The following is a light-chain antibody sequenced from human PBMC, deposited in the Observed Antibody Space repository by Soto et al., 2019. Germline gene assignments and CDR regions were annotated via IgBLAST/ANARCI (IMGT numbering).Light chain of an antibody. CDR3: ASYTSIIAVV. J-gene: IGLJ2*01. CDR2: DVT. V-gene: IGLV2-14*01. CDR1: SNDIGAYNY. Sequence: QSALTQPASVSGSPGQSITISCTGSSNDIGAYNYVSWYQQHPGKVPKLLIYDVTNRPSGVSDRFSGSKSGRTASLTISGLQPEDAADYYCASYTSIIAVVFGGGTKLTVL.